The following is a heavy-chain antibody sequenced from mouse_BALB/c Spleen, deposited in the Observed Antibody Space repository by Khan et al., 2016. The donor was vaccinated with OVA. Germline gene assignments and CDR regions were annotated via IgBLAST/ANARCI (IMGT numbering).Heavy chain of an antibody. D-gene: IGHD1-1*01. J-gene: IGHJ2*01. CDR3: ATSYFYGYYFDY. CDR1: GFTFNSYG. CDR2: ISGDSNTI. Sequence: EVELVESGGGLVQPGGSRKLSCAASGFTFNSYGMHWARQAPEKGLEWVAYISGDSNTIYYTDTVKGRFTISRDNPKNTLFLQMTSLMSEDTAMYYCATSYFYGYYFDYWGPGTTLTVA. V-gene: IGHV5-17*02.